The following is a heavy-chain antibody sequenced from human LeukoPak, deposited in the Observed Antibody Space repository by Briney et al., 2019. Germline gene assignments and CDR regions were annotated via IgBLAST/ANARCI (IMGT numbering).Heavy chain of an antibody. V-gene: IGHV4-39*07. D-gene: IGHD6-19*01. CDR3: ARELAVAGNIDY. Sequence: SETLSLTCTVSGGSIRSSYYYWGWIRQPPGKGLEWIGSIYDSGSTYYNPSLKSRVTISVDTSKNQFSLKLSSVTAADTAVYYCARELAVAGNIDYWGQGTLVTVSS. CDR2: IYDSGST. J-gene: IGHJ4*02. CDR1: GGSIRSSYYY.